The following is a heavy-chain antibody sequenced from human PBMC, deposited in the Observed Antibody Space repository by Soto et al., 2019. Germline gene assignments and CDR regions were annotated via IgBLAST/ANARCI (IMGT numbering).Heavy chain of an antibody. CDR2: IFPGDSDT. D-gene: IGHD6-13*01. V-gene: IGHV5-51*01. Sequence: GESLKISCKGSGYNFANYWIGWVRQMPGKGLEWMGMIFPGDSDTKNSPSLQGQITMSVDKSDSSAYLQWRSLKASDTAMYYCAAGYTTGLDAFDIWGQGTMVTVSS. CDR1: GYNFANYW. J-gene: IGHJ3*02. CDR3: AAGYTTGLDAFDI.